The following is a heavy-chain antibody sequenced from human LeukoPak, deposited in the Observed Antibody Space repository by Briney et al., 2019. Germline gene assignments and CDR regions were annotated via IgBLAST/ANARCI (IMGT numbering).Heavy chain of an antibody. Sequence: SETLSLTCTVSGGSISSGSYYWSWIRQPAGKGLEWIGRIYTSGSTNYNPSLKSRVTISVDTSKNQFSLKLSSVTAADTAVYYCARGLGHDYSNGGPDLFDYWGQGTLVTVSS. D-gene: IGHD4-11*01. CDR2: IYTSGST. J-gene: IGHJ4*02. CDR3: ARGLGHDYSNGGPDLFDY. CDR1: GGSISSGSYY. V-gene: IGHV4-61*02.